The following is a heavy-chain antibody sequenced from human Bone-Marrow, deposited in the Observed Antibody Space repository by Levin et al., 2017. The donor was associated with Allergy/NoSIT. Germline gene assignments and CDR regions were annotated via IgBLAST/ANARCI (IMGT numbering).Heavy chain of an antibody. J-gene: IGHJ4*02. CDR1: GGSISGYY. D-gene: IGHD1-26*01. V-gene: IGHV4-4*07. CDR3: ARDRASVFDY. Sequence: SQTLSLTCTVSGGSISGYYWSWIRQPAGKGLEWIGRLHTGGSTNYNPSLKSRVTMSVDTSKNQFSLELSSVSAADTAVYYCARDRASVFDYWGQGTLVSVSS. CDR2: LHTGGST.